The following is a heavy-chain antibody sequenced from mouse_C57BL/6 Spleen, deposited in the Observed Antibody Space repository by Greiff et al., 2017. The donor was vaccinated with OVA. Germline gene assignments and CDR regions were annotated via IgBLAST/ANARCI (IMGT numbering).Heavy chain of an antibody. V-gene: IGHV1-81*01. CDR2: IYPRSGNT. Sequence: QVQLQQSGAELARPGASVKLSCKASGYTFTSFGISWVRQRTGQGLEWIGEIYPRSGNTYYNEKFKGKAILTADKSSSTVYMELRSLASEDSAVYVCARRGLDGYNDYYAMDYWGQGTSVTVSS. CDR1: GYTFTSFG. D-gene: IGHD2-3*01. CDR3: ARRGLDGYNDYYAMDY. J-gene: IGHJ4*01.